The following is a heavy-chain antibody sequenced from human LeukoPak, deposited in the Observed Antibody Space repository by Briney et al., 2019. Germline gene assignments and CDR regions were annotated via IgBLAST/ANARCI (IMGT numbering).Heavy chain of an antibody. D-gene: IGHD2-2*01. CDR3: ASPIVPAAMA. Sequence: GASVKVSCKASGYTFIGNYMHWVRQAPGQGLEWMGWINPNSGDTKSVQKFQGRVTMTRDTSISTAYMELSRLRSDDTAVYYCASPIVPAAMAWGQGTLVTVSS. V-gene: IGHV1-2*02. CDR1: GYTFIGNY. CDR2: INPNSGDT. J-gene: IGHJ4*02.